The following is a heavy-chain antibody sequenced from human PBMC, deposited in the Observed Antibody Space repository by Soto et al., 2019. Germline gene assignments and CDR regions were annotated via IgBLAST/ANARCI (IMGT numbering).Heavy chain of an antibody. D-gene: IGHD6-13*01. CDR2: IYSGGST. Sequence: GGSLRLSCAASGFTVSSNYMSWVRQAPGKGLEWVSVIYSGGSTYYADSVKGRFTISRDNSKNTLYLQMNSLRAEDTAVYYCARGERRSSWYPLFDYWGQGTLVTVSS. CDR1: GFTVSSNY. J-gene: IGHJ4*02. CDR3: ARGERRSSWYPLFDY. V-gene: IGHV3-53*01.